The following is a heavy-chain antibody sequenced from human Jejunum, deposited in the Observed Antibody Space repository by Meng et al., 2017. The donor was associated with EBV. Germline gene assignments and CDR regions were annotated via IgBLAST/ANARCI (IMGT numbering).Heavy chain of an antibody. V-gene: IGHV4-61*08. CDR3: ARDQNGSYLAY. D-gene: IGHD1-26*01. CDR1: GGSGSSGGYY. CDR2: IYNSEST. J-gene: IGHJ4*02. Sequence: QVQLPESGPGLVKPSETLSLTCTVSGGSGSSGGYYWSWIRQPPGKGLEWIGYIYNSESTNYKSSLKSRVTISADTSKNQFSLRLSSVTAADTAVYYCARDQNGSYLAYWGQGTLVTVSS.